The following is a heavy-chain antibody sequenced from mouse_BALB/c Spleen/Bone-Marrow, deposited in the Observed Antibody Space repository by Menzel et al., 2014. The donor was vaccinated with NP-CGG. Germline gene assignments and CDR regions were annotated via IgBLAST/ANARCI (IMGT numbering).Heavy chain of an antibody. J-gene: IGHJ2*01. CDR1: GYSITSDYA. CDR3: ARATYYGNFFDY. D-gene: IGHD2-10*01. Sequence: VQLQQSGPGLVKPSQSLSLTCTVTGYSITSDYAWNWIRQFPGNKLEWMGYISYSGSTDYNPSLKSRISITRDTSKNQFFLQLNSGTTEDTATYYCARATYYGNFFDYWGQGTTLTVSS. V-gene: IGHV3-2*02. CDR2: ISYSGST.